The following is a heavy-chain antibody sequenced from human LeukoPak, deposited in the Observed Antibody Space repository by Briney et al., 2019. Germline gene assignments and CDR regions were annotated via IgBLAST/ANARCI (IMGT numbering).Heavy chain of an antibody. CDR1: GASVSSGNW. D-gene: IGHD2-15*01. Sequence: SETLSLTCAVSGASVSSGNWWNWARQSPGKGLEWIAEILYTGDTNYNPSLRSRVTLSIDNSNNEASLKLASVTAADSAVYYCARAQRGCSANSCYLDPWGPGILVTVSS. J-gene: IGHJ5*02. V-gene: IGHV4-4*02. CDR3: ARAQRGCSANSCYLDP. CDR2: ILYTGDT.